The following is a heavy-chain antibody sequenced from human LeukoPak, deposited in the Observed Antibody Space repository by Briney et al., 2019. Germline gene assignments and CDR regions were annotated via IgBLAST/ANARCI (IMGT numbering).Heavy chain of an antibody. Sequence: PGGSLRLSCAASGFPFSNYWMHWVRQAPGKGLVWVSRVNSDGSTTNYADSVKGRFTISRDNAKNSLYLQMNSLRDEDTAVYYCARDLYGGGDDYWGQGTLVTVSS. D-gene: IGHD4-23*01. J-gene: IGHJ4*02. CDR3: ARDLYGGGDDY. CDR2: VNSDGSTT. V-gene: IGHV3-74*01. CDR1: GFPFSNYW.